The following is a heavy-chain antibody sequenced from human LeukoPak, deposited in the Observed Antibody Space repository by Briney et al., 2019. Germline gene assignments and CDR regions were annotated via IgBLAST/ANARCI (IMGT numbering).Heavy chain of an antibody. V-gene: IGHV4-34*01. CDR2: INHSGST. CDR3: AKTGNGYDPLYYYYYMDV. Sequence: SETLSLTCAVYGGSFSGYYWSWIRQPPGKGLEWIGEINHSGSTNYNPSLKSRVTISVDTSKNQFSLKLSSVTAADTAVYYCAKTGNGYDPLYYYYYMDVWSKGTRSPSP. D-gene: IGHD5-12*01. J-gene: IGHJ6*03. CDR1: GGSFSGYY.